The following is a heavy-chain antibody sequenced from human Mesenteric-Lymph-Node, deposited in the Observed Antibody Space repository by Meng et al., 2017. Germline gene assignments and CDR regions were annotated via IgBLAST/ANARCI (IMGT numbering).Heavy chain of an antibody. CDR3: TNDRLNH. CDR2: INPDESNP. V-gene: IGHV3-74*01. J-gene: IGHJ1*01. D-gene: IGHD1-1*01. Sequence: VQLVAAGGGVAQPGGSLRLSCAGSGSTFTDHWMHWVRQGPGKGLVWVSRINPDESNPTYADSVKGRFTISRDNAKNTVYLQMNSLRAEDTAVYYCTNDRLNHWGQGALVTVSS. CDR1: GSTFTDHW.